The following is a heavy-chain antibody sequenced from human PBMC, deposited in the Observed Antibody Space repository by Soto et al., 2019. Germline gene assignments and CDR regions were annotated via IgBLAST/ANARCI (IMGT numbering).Heavy chain of an antibody. CDR1: GYSFTSYW. V-gene: IGHV5-51*01. CDR2: IYPGDSDT. Sequence: ESLKISCKGSGYSFTSYWIGWVRQMPGKGLEWMGIIYPGDSDTRYSPSFQGQVTISADKSISTAYLQWSSLKASDTAMYYCASRASRSNHYYYYGMDVWGQGTTVTVSS. D-gene: IGHD6-6*01. CDR3: ASRASRSNHYYYYGMDV. J-gene: IGHJ6*02.